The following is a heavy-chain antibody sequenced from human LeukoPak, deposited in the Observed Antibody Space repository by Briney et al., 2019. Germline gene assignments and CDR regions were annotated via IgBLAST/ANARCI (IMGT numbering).Heavy chain of an antibody. Sequence: PSETLSLTCTVSGGSISSGGYYWSWIRQHPGKGLEWIGYIYYSGSTYYNPSLKSRVTISVDTSKNQFSLKLSSVTAADTAVYYRAREQRYSGYRYWGQGTLVTVSS. V-gene: IGHV4-31*03. D-gene: IGHD5-12*01. J-gene: IGHJ4*02. CDR3: AREQRYSGYRY. CDR1: GGSISSGGYY. CDR2: IYYSGST.